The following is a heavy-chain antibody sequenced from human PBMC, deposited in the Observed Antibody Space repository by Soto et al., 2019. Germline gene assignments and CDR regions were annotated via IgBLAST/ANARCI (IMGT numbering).Heavy chain of an antibody. CDR2: ISGSGGST. CDR3: AKDSGGYYDSSGDEDY. J-gene: IGHJ4*02. D-gene: IGHD3-22*01. V-gene: IGHV3-23*01. Sequence: EVQLLESGGGLVQPGGSLRLSCAASGFTFSSYAMSWVRQAPGKGLEWVSAISGSGGSTYYADSVKGRFTISRDNSKNTLYLQMNSLRVEDTAVYYCAKDSGGYYDSSGDEDYWGQGTLVTVSS. CDR1: GFTFSSYA.